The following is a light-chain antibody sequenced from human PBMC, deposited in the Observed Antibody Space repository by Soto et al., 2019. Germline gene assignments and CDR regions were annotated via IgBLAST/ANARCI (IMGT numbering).Light chain of an antibody. CDR3: CSHAGRNTYV. CDR2: EGF. Sequence: QSVLTQPASVSGSPGRAITISCTGTSSDVGSGNVVSWYQHYPGKAPQLMIYEGFKRPSGVSSRFSGSKSGNTASLTISGLQAEDEAEYYCCSHAGRNTYVFGTGTKSPS. CDR1: SSDVGSGNV. V-gene: IGLV2-23*01. J-gene: IGLJ1*01.